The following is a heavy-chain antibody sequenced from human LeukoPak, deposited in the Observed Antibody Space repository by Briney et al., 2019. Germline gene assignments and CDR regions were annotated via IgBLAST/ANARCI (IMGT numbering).Heavy chain of an antibody. Sequence: PGGSLRLSCAPSGFTFSSYWMQWVRQAPGKGLVWVSRINSDGSSTFYADSVKGRFTISRDNAKNTLYLQMNSLRAEDTAVYYCARDPVRGLIAYWGQGTLVTVSS. CDR2: INSDGSST. D-gene: IGHD3-10*01. J-gene: IGHJ4*02. CDR3: ARDPVRGLIAY. CDR1: GFTFSSYW. V-gene: IGHV3-74*01.